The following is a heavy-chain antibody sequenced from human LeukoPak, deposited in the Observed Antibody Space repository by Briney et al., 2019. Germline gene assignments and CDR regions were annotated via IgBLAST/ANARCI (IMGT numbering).Heavy chain of an antibody. CDR3: ARGAPASDAFDI. J-gene: IGHJ3*02. CDR2: ISSSGSTI. D-gene: IGHD2-2*01. Sequence: GSLRLSCAASVFTFCSYEMNWVRQAPGKGLEWVSYISSSGSTIYYADSVKGRFTISRDNAKNSLYLQMNSLRAEDTAVYYCARGAPASDAFDIWGQGTMVTVSS. V-gene: IGHV3-48*03. CDR1: VFTFCSYE.